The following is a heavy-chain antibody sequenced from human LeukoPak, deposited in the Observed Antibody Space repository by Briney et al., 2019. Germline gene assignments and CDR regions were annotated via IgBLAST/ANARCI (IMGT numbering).Heavy chain of an antibody. V-gene: IGHV3-11*01. D-gene: IGHD3-22*01. Sequence: GGSLRLSCAASGFTFSDYYMSWVRQAPGKGLEWVSYISSSGSTIYYADSVRGRFTISRDNAKNSPYLQMNSLRAEDTAVYYCARHGATYYYDSSGYYLADVWGQGTTVTVSS. J-gene: IGHJ6*02. CDR2: ISSSGSTI. CDR1: GFTFSDYY. CDR3: ARHGATYYYDSSGYYLADV.